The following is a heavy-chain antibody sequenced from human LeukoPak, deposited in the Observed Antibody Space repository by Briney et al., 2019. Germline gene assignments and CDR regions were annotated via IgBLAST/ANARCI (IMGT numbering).Heavy chain of an antibody. V-gene: IGHV1-2*06. Sequence: GPVKVSCKASGYTFTGYYMHWVRQAPGQGLEWMGRINPNSGGTNYAQKFQGRVTMTRDTSISTGYMELSRLRSDDTAVYYCARETEVFQFDYWGQGTLVTVSS. CDR2: INPNSGGT. CDR1: GYTFTGYY. CDR3: ARETEVFQFDY. D-gene: IGHD3-3*01. J-gene: IGHJ4*02.